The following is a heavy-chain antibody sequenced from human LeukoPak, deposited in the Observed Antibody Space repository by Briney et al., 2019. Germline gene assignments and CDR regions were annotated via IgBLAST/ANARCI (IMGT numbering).Heavy chain of an antibody. CDR3: AREAPPEQQLVRDY. D-gene: IGHD6-13*01. CDR1: GGSISSSNW. CDR2: IYHSGST. V-gene: IGHV4-4*02. Sequence: SGTLSLTCAVSGGSISSSNWWSWVRQPPGKGLEWIGEIYHSGSTNYNPSLKSRVTISVDTSKNQFSLKLSSVTAADTAVYYCAREAPPEQQLVRDYWGQGTLVTVSS. J-gene: IGHJ4*02.